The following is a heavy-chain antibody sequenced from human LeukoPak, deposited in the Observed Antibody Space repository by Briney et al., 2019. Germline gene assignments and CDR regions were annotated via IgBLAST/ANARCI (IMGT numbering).Heavy chain of an antibody. D-gene: IGHD6-13*01. CDR1: GGTFSSYA. CDR2: IIPILGIA. V-gene: IGHV1-69*04. Sequence: ASVKVSCKASGGTFSSYAISWVRQAPGQGLEWMGRIIPILGIANYAQKFQGRVTITADKFTSTAYMELSSLRSEDTAVYYCATRRWAGYSSSPFDYWGQGTLVTVSS. CDR3: ATRRWAGYSSSPFDY. J-gene: IGHJ4*02.